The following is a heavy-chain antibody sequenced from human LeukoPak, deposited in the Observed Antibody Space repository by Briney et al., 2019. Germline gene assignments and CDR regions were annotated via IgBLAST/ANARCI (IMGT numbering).Heavy chain of an antibody. Sequence: GGSLRLSCAASGFTFSSYSMNWVRQAPGKGLEWVSSISSSSSYIYYADSVKGRFTISRDNAKNSLYLQMNSLRAEDTAVYYCARIFGYARWYFDLWGRGTLVTVSS. CDR3: ARIFGYARWYFDL. CDR2: ISSSSSYI. CDR1: GFTFSSYS. V-gene: IGHV3-21*01. J-gene: IGHJ2*01. D-gene: IGHD2-2*03.